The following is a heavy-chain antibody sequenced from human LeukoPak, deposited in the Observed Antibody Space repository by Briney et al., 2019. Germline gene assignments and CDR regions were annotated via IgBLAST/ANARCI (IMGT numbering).Heavy chain of an antibody. V-gene: IGHV1-18*01. CDR1: GYTFTSYG. CDR2: ISAYNGNT. D-gene: IGHD6-13*01. Sequence: ASVKVSCKASGYTFTSYGISWVRQAPGQGLEWMGWISAYNGNTNYAQKLQGRVTMTTDTSTSTAYMELRSLRSHDTAVYYCARAYSSSWYSNYYYYIDVWGKGTTVTVSS. CDR3: ARAYSSSWYSNYYYYIDV. J-gene: IGHJ6*03.